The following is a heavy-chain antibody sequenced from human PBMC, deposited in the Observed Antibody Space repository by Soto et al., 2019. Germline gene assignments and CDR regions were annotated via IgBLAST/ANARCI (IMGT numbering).Heavy chain of an antibody. Sequence: ASVKVFCKASGYTFTSYAMHWLRQAPGQRLEWMGWINAGNGNTKYSQKFQGRVTITRDTSASTAYMELSSLRSEDTAVYYCARDSVVASTRYYFDYWGQGTLVTVSS. CDR1: GYTFTSYA. D-gene: IGHD2-15*01. V-gene: IGHV1-3*01. J-gene: IGHJ4*02. CDR3: ARDSVVASTRYYFDY. CDR2: INAGNGNT.